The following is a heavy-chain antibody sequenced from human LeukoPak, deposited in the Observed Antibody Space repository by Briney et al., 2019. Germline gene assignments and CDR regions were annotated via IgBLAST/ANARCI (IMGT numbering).Heavy chain of an antibody. Sequence: GGSLRLSCAASGFTFSSYSMNWVRQAPGKGLEWVSYISSSSSTIYYADSVKGRFTISRDNAKNSLYLQMNSLRAEDTAVYHCATGRSCTTCYLPDYWGQGTLVTVSS. V-gene: IGHV3-48*01. J-gene: IGHJ4*02. CDR3: ATGRSCTTCYLPDY. D-gene: IGHD2-2*01. CDR2: ISSSSSTI. CDR1: GFTFSSYS.